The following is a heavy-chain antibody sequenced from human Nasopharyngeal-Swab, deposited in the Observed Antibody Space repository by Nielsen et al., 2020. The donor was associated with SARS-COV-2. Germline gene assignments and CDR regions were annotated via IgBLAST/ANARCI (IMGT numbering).Heavy chain of an antibody. Sequence: GGSLRLSCAASGFTFSSYAMHWVRQAPGKGLEWVAVISYDGSNKYYADSVKGRFTISRDNSKNTLYLQMNSLRAEDTAVYYCARGELLSNAFDIWGQGTMVTASS. J-gene: IGHJ3*02. CDR3: ARGELLSNAFDI. CDR1: GFTFSSYA. D-gene: IGHD2-2*01. V-gene: IGHV3-30-3*01. CDR2: ISYDGSNK.